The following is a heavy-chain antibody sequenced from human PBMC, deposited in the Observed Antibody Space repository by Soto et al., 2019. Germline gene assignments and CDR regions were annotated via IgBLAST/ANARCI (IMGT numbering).Heavy chain of an antibody. CDR3: ARALLKEANREGVGAHNWFDP. J-gene: IGHJ5*02. V-gene: IGHV1-18*01. CDR1: GYTFTSYG. D-gene: IGHD3-10*01. CDR2: ISGYNGNT. Sequence: ASVKVSCKASGYTFTSYGISWVRQAPGQGLEWMGWISGYNGNTNYAQKFQGRVTMTRDTSTSTVYMELRSLRSDDTAVYYCARALLKEANREGVGAHNWFDPWGQGTLVTVSS.